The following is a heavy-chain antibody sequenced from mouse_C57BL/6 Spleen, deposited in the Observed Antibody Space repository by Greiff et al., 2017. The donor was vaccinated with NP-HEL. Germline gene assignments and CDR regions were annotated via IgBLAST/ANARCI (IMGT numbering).Heavy chain of an antibody. V-gene: IGHV1-52*01. J-gene: IGHJ2*01. Sequence: QVQLQQPGAELVRPGSSVKLSCKASGYTFTSYWMHWVKQRPIQGLEWIGNIDPSDSETHYNQKFKDKATLTVDKSSSTAYMHLSSLTSEDSAVYYCARSPDGYYPDYWGQGTTLTVSS. CDR3: ARSPDGYYPDY. D-gene: IGHD2-3*01. CDR1: GYTFTSYW. CDR2: IDPSDSET.